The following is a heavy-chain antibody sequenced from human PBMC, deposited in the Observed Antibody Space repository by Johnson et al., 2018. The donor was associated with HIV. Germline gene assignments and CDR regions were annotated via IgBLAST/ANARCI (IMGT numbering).Heavy chain of an antibody. Sequence: VQLLESGGCVVQPGRSLRLSCAASGFTFSSYDMHWVRQAPGKGLEWVSFISHDGGNNHYADSVKGRFTISRDNSKNTLYVQMNSLRAEDTTVYYCAGGVAVAFDIWGPGTMVTVSS. CDR1: GFTFSSYD. D-gene: IGHD6-19*01. J-gene: IGHJ3*02. V-gene: IGHV3-30*03. CDR3: AGGVAVAFDI. CDR2: ISHDGGNN.